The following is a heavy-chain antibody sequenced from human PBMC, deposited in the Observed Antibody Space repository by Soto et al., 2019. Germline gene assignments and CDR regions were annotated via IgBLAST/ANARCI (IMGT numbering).Heavy chain of an antibody. D-gene: IGHD3-22*01. V-gene: IGHV4-30-4*08. CDR1: GGSISSGGYY. CDR3: ARLYYYDTSGYLSFDY. J-gene: IGHJ4*02. Sequence: SETLSLTCTVSGGSISSGGYYWSWIRQHPGKGLEWIGYIYYSGSTYYNPSLKSRVTISVDTSRNQFSLELTSVTAADTAVYYCARLYYYDTSGYLSFDYWGQGTLVTVSS. CDR2: IYYSGST.